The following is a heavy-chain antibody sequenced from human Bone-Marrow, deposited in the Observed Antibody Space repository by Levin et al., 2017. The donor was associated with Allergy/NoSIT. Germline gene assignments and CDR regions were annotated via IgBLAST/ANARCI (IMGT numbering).Heavy chain of an antibody. CDR1: NGPISSSIYY. CDR2: IYYSGDT. V-gene: IGHV4-39*01. D-gene: IGHD3-16*02. CDR3: ASHWVHEDYIWGSYRGDHDYFDY. Sequence: PSETLSLTCTVSNGPISSSIYYWGWIRQPPGKGLEYVGSIYYSGDTFYNPSLRSRVTISVDTSKNQFSLKLSSVTAADTAVYYCASHWVHEDYIWGSYRGDHDYFDYWGQGAPVTVSS. J-gene: IGHJ4*02.